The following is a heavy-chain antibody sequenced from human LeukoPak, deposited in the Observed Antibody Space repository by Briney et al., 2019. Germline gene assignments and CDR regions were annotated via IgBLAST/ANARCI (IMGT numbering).Heavy chain of an antibody. CDR2: ISYDGSNK. CDR3: AKGIVSTSAGGFDY. D-gene: IGHD2-2*01. CDR1: GFTFSYFG. Sequence: GGSLRLSCAASGFTFSYFGMHWVRQAPGKGLEWVAVISYDGSNKYYADSVKGRFTISRDHSKNTLYLQMNSLRTEDTAVYYCAKGIVSTSAGGFDYWGQGTLVTVSS. J-gene: IGHJ4*02. V-gene: IGHV3-30*18.